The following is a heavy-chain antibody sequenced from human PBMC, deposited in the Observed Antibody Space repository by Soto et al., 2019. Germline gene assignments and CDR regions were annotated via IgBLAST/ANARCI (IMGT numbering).Heavy chain of an antibody. CDR2: INHSGSP. Sequence: NPSETLSLTCAVYGGSFSGYYWSWIRQPPGKGLEWIGEINHSGSPNYNPSLKSRVTISVDTSKNQFSLKLSSVTAADTAVYYCARLLHTARIAAAGPTPYYYYYMDVWGKGTTVTVSS. V-gene: IGHV4-34*01. CDR3: ARLLHTARIAAAGPTPYYYYYMDV. J-gene: IGHJ6*03. CDR1: GGSFSGYY. D-gene: IGHD6-13*01.